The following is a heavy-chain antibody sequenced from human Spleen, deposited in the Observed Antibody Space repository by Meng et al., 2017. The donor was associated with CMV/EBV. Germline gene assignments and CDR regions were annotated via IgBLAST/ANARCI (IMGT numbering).Heavy chain of an antibody. CDR2: IYYSGST. D-gene: IGHD3-10*01. V-gene: IGHV4-61*01. Sequence: SETLSLTCTVSGGSVSSGNYYWSWIRQPPGKGLEWIGYIYYSGSTNYNPSLKSRVTISVDTSKNQFSLKLSSVTAADTAVYFCARGVDYYYGMDVWGQGTTVTVSS. CDR3: ARGVDYYYGMDV. CDR1: GGSVSSGNYY. J-gene: IGHJ6*02.